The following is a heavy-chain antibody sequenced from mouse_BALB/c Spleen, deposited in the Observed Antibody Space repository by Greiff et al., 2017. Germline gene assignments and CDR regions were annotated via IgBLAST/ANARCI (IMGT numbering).Heavy chain of an antibody. CDR1: GYTFTSYW. D-gene: IGHD2-14*01. Sequence: VQLQQPGAELVRPGASVKLSCKASGYTFTSYWINWVKQRPGQGLEWIGNIYPSDSYTNYNQKFKDKATLTVDKSSSTAYMQLSSPTSEDSAVYYCTRGLYYRSYYFDYWGQGTTLTVSS. CDR2: IYPSDSYT. CDR3: TRGLYYRSYYFDY. V-gene: IGHV1-69*02. J-gene: IGHJ2*01.